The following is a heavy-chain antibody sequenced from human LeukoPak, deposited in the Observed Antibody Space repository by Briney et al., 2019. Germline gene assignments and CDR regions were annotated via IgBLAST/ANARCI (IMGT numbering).Heavy chain of an antibody. Sequence: GGSLRLSCAVSGFILSSHDMHWVRQAPGKGLEWVSYISSSGSTIYYADSVKGRFTISRDNAKNSLYLQMNSLRAEDTAVYYCARDHDAVPDAFDIWGQGTMVTVSS. J-gene: IGHJ3*02. D-gene: IGHD1-1*01. CDR3: ARDHDAVPDAFDI. V-gene: IGHV3-48*03. CDR1: GFILSSHD. CDR2: ISSSGSTI.